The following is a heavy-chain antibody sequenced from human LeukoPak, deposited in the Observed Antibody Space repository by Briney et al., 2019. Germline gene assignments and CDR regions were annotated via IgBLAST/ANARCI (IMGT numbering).Heavy chain of an antibody. Sequence: GGSLRLSCAASGFIFSDCYMSWIRQPPGKGLEWVSYISSSSSYTNYADSVEGRFTISRDNAKNSLYLQMNSLRTEDTAVYYCARVEGGGSSGWQPFDYWGQGALVTVSS. CDR2: ISSSSSYT. V-gene: IGHV3-11*06. J-gene: IGHJ4*02. CDR1: GFIFSDCY. D-gene: IGHD6-19*01. CDR3: ARVEGGGSSGWQPFDY.